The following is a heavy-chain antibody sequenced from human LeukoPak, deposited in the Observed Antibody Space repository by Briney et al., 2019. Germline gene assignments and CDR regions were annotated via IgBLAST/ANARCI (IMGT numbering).Heavy chain of an antibody. Sequence: PSETLSLTCTVSGASITNGYYWGWIRQSPGKGLEWIGSIYHSGSTYRNPSLQSRVSVSADTSNNQFSLTLSSVTAADTAVYYCAREYSYGFYFDNWGQGTLVTVSS. D-gene: IGHD5-18*01. CDR3: AREYSYGFYFDN. J-gene: IGHJ4*02. CDR2: IYHSGST. CDR1: GASITNGYY. V-gene: IGHV4-38-2*02.